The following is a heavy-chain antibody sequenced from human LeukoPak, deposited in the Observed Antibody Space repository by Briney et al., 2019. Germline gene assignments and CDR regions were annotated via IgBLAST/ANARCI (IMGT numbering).Heavy chain of an antibody. CDR3: ARDRIWTVLY. Sequence: GGSLRLSCAASGFTFSSYGMHWVRQAPGKGLEWVAVIWYDGSNKYYADSVKGRFTISRDNAKNSLYLQMNSLRGEDTAVYYCARDRIWTVLYWGQGTLVTVSS. J-gene: IGHJ4*02. D-gene: IGHD2-15*01. V-gene: IGHV3-33*01. CDR1: GFTFSSYG. CDR2: IWYDGSNK.